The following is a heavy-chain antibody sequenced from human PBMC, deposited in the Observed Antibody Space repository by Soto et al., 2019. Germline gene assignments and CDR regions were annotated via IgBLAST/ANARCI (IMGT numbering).Heavy chain of an antibody. CDR3: AIACIVVAGNILDY. J-gene: IGHJ4*02. D-gene: IGHD6-19*01. Sequence: SETLSLTCAVSDYSLTRASYCGWIRHPTGKGLEWIGSIYHSGDTYYNPSLKSRVTISVDTSKNHFSLKLTSVTAADTAVYYCAIACIVVAGNILDYWAQGSLVTGS. V-gene: IGHV4-38-2*01. CDR1: DYSLTRASY. CDR2: IYHSGDT.